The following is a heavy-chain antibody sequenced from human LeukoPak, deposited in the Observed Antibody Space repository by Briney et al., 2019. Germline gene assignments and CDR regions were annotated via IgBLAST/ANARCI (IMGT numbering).Heavy chain of an antibody. CDR2: IHYSGST. Sequence: SETLSLTCDVSGGSIDSTNWWNWVRQPPGKGLEWIGNIHYSGSTYYSPSLKNRVTISVDTSKNQFSLRLKSVTAADTAVYYCWRPHCSNSVCSSSRVDFWGQGTLVTVSS. CDR1: GGSIDSTNW. J-gene: IGHJ4*02. V-gene: IGHV4-39*01. D-gene: IGHD2-8*01. CDR3: WRPHCSNSVCSSSRVDF.